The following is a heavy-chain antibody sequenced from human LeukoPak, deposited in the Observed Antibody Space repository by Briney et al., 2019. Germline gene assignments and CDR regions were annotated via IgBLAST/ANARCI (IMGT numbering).Heavy chain of an antibody. D-gene: IGHD6-13*01. Sequence: PGGSLRLSCAASGFTFSSYGMHWVRQAPGKGLEWVAVISYDGSNKYYADSVKGRFTISRDNSKNTLYLQMNSLRAEDTAVYYCAKDRGGYSSSWPPMYYYYYGMDVWGQGTTVTVSS. CDR2: ISYDGSNK. J-gene: IGHJ6*02. CDR3: AKDRGGYSSSWPPMYYYYYGMDV. V-gene: IGHV3-30*18. CDR1: GFTFSSYG.